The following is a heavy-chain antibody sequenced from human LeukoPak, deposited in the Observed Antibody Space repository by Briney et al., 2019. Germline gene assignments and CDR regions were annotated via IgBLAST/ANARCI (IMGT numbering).Heavy chain of an antibody. Sequence: GGSLRLSCAASGFTFSTYGMHWVRQAPGKGLEWVALISYDGGNKYYADSVRGRFTISRDNSKNTLYLQMNSLRAEDTAVYYCAKDFAMVRGGLGYMDVWGKGTTVTVSS. CDR3: AKDFAMVRGGLGYMDV. CDR2: ISYDGGNK. J-gene: IGHJ6*03. D-gene: IGHD3-10*01. CDR1: GFTFSTYG. V-gene: IGHV3-30*18.